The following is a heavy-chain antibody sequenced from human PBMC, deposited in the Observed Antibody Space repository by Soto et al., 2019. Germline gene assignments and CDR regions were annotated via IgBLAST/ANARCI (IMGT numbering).Heavy chain of an antibody. CDR2: ISGSGGST. Sequence: GGSLRLSCAASGFTFSSYAMSWVRQAPGKGLEWVSAISGSGGSTYYADSVKGRFTISRDNSKNTLYLQINSLRAEDTAVYYCAKGRTFGGVIDIDYWGQGTLVTVSS. CDR3: AKGRTFGGVIDIDY. V-gene: IGHV3-23*01. J-gene: IGHJ4*02. CDR1: GFTFSSYA. D-gene: IGHD3-16*02.